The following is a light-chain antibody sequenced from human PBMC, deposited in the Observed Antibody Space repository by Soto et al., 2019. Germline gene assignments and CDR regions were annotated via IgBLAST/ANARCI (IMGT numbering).Light chain of an antibody. Sequence: QSVLTQPPSVSGAPGQRVIISCTGSNSNIGAGYDVHWYQQLPGTAPKLLIYGNSNRPSGVTDRFSGSKSGTSASLAITGLRPEDEAVYYCQSYDTSLSGYVFGTGTKLTVL. CDR2: GNS. CDR3: QSYDTSLSGYV. J-gene: IGLJ1*01. V-gene: IGLV1-40*01. CDR1: NSNIGAGYD.